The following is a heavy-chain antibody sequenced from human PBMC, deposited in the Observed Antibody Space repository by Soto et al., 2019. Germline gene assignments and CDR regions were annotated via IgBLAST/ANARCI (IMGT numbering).Heavy chain of an antibody. CDR2: VYYSGNT. V-gene: IGHV4-59*01. Sequence: SETLSLTCTVSGGSISPYYWSWIRQPPGKGLEWIGYVYYSGNTNYNPSLESRVTISVDTSRNRFSLNLTSATAADTAVYYCARKGAAASYAHYYMDVWGRGTAVTISS. CDR3: ARKGAAASYAHYYMDV. CDR1: GGSISPYY. J-gene: IGHJ6*03. D-gene: IGHD6-13*01.